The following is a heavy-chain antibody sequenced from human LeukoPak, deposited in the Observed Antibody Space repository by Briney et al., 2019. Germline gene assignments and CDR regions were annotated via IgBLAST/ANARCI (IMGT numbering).Heavy chain of an antibody. D-gene: IGHD3-22*01. CDR2: INPSGGST. J-gene: IGHJ4*02. CDR3: AREGGLHYYDSSGYYPFDY. V-gene: IGHV1-46*01. Sequence: ASVKVSCKASGYTFTSYYMHWVRQAPGQGLEWMGIINPSGGSTSYAQKFQGRVTMTRDTSTSTVYMELSSLRSEDAAVYYCAREGGLHYYDSSGYYPFDYWGQGTLVTVSS. CDR1: GYTFTSYY.